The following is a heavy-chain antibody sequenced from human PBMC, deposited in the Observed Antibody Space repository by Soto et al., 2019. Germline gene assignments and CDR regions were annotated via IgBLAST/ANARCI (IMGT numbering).Heavy chain of an antibody. Sequence: ASVNVSCMASGYTFTVYYMHLLLEAPVQGLESMGWINPNSGGTNYAQKFQGWVTLTRDTSISTAYMELSRLRSDDTAVYYCARDLVVPAAIPDYYYYGMDVWGQGTTVTVSS. D-gene: IGHD2-2*01. CDR3: ARDLVVPAAIPDYYYYGMDV. CDR2: INPNSGGT. CDR1: GYTFTVYY. V-gene: IGHV1-2*04. J-gene: IGHJ6*02.